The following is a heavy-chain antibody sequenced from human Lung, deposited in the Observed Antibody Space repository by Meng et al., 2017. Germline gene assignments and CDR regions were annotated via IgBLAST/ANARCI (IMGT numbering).Heavy chain of an antibody. V-gene: IGHV1-2*02. CDR2: INPKSGDT. Sequence: QVQLVQSGAEVKKPGASVKVSCKPSGYNFPDYYIHWVRRAPGQGLEWMGWINPKSGDTHYAQKFQARVTMTGDTSISTAYMELSGLRSDDTAMYYCARDEDISAAGKLFGDYWGQGTLVTVSS. J-gene: IGHJ4*02. D-gene: IGHD6-25*01. CDR1: GYNFPDYY. CDR3: ARDEDISAAGKLFGDY.